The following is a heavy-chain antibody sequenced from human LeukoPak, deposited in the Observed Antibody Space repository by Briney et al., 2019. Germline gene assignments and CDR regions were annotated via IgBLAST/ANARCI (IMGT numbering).Heavy chain of an antibody. CDR1: GFTFSSYS. CDR3: ARDYGDLPARVPYFDY. CDR2: ISSSSSMI. Sequence: PGGSPRLSCAASGFTFSSYSMNWVRQAPGTGLEWVSYISSSSSMIYYADSVKGRFTISRDNAKNSLYLQMKSLRDEDTAIYYCARDYGDLPARVPYFDYWGQGTLVTVSS. V-gene: IGHV3-48*02. D-gene: IGHD4-17*01. J-gene: IGHJ4*02.